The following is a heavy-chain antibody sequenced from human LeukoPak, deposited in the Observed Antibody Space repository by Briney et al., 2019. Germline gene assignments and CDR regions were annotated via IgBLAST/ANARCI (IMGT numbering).Heavy chain of an antibody. J-gene: IGHJ4*02. CDR1: GFTFSDYY. V-gene: IGHV3-11*01. D-gene: IGHD4-17*01. CDR2: ISSSGSTI. Sequence: GGSLRLSCAASGFTFSDYYMSWIRQAPGKGLEWVSYISSSGSTIYYADSVKGRFTISRDNTKNSLYLQMNSLRAEDTAVYYCARDGSLMTTVTNNFDYWGQGTLVTVSS. CDR3: ARDGSLMTTVTNNFDY.